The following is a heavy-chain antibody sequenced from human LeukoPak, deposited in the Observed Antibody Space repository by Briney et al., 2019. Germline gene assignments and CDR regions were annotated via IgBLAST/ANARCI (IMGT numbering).Heavy chain of an antibody. CDR3: TRDLSGSYSDY. CDR1: GFTFSDYY. V-gene: IGHV3-11*04. CDR2: ISSSSSTI. J-gene: IGHJ4*02. Sequence: PGGSLRLSCAVSGFTFSDYYMGWIRQAPGKGLEWVSYISSSSSTIYYADSVKGRFTISRDNAKNSLYLQMNSLRAEDTAVYYCTRDLSGSYSDYWGQGTLVTVSS. D-gene: IGHD1-26*01.